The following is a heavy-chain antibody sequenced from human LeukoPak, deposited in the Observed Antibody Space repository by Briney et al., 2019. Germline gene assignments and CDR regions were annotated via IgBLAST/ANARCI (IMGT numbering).Heavy chain of an antibody. Sequence: GGSLRLSCAASGFSFSSYSMNWVRQAPGKGLKWVSFISSSSSSIYYADSVKGRFTISRDNAKNSLYLQMNSLRDEDTAVYYCARAPRVYSGYVGAQSDYWGQGTPVTVSS. D-gene: IGHD5-12*01. CDR2: ISSSSSSI. CDR1: GFSFSSYS. CDR3: ARAPRVYSGYVGAQSDY. J-gene: IGHJ4*02. V-gene: IGHV3-48*02.